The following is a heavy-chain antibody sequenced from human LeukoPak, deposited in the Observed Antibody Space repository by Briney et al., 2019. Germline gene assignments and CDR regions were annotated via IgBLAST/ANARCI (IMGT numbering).Heavy chain of an antibody. CDR3: ARERDPTTVLNWFDP. CDR2: IYHSGST. J-gene: IGHJ5*02. D-gene: IGHD4-11*01. CDR1: GYSISSGYY. V-gene: IGHV4-38-2*02. Sequence: SKTLSLTCTVSGYSISSGYYWGWIRQPPGKGLEWIGSIYHSGSTYYNPSLKSRVTMSVDTSKNQFSLKLSSVTAADTAVYYCARERDPTTVLNWFDPWGQGTLVTVSS.